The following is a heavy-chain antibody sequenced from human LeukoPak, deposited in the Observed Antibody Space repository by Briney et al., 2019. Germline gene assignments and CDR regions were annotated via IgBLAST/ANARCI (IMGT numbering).Heavy chain of an antibody. CDR3: ARSEHCSSTSCYGRGFVWFDP. V-gene: IGHV4-59*01. D-gene: IGHD2-2*01. CDR1: GGSISSYY. CDR2: IYYSGST. Sequence: SETLSLTCTVSGGSISSYYWSWIRQPPGKGLEWIGYIYYSGSTNYNPSLKSRVTISVDTSKNQFSLKLSSVTAADTAVYYCARSEHCSSTSCYGRGFVWFDPWGQGTLVTVSS. J-gene: IGHJ5*02.